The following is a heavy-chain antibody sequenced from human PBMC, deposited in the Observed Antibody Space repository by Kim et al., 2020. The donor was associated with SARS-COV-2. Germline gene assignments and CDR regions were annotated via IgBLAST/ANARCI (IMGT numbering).Heavy chain of an antibody. Sequence: GGSLRLSCAASGFTFSSYGMHWVRQAPGKGLEWVAVISYDGSNKYYADSVKGRFTISRDNSKNTLYLQMNSLRAEDTAVYYCAKAGPRLMVRGGSLGYWGQGTLVTVSS. D-gene: IGHD3-10*01. CDR1: GFTFSSYG. CDR2: ISYDGSNK. CDR3: AKAGPRLMVRGGSLGY. J-gene: IGHJ4*02. V-gene: IGHV3-30*18.